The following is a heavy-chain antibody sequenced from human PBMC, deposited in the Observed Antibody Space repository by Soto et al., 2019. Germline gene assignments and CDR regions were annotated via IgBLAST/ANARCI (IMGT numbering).Heavy chain of an antibody. CDR1: GGSFSAYY. V-gene: IGHV4-34*01. Sequence: SETLSLTCAVYGGSFSAYYWTWIRQPPGTGLEWIGEINHSGSTYNNPSLKSRVTISLDTSRNQFSLRLSSLTAADTAVYYCVRSTIEPRLFMYPFDSWGQGTLVTVSS. CDR2: INHSGST. CDR3: VRSTIEPRLFMYPFDS. J-gene: IGHJ4*02. D-gene: IGHD6-6*01.